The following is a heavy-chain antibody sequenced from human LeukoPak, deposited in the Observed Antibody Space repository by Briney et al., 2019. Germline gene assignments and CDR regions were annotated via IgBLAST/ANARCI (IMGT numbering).Heavy chain of an antibody. CDR3: ANLFPYYYDSSGIY. CDR2: ISGSGGST. D-gene: IGHD3-22*01. CDR1: GFTFSSYG. J-gene: IGHJ4*02. V-gene: IGHV3-23*01. Sequence: PGGSLRLSCAASGFTFSSYGMSWVRQAPGKGLEWVSAISGSGGSTYYADSVKGRFTISRDNSKNTLYLQMNSLRAEDTAVYYCANLFPYYYDSSGIYWGQGTLVTVSS.